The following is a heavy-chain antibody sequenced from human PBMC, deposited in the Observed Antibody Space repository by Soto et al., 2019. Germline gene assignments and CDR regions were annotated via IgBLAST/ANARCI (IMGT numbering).Heavy chain of an antibody. V-gene: IGHV3-33*01. CDR2: IWYDGSNK. CDR1: GFTFSSYG. CDR3: ASERMVVAATHSCFDP. J-gene: IGHJ5*02. Sequence: GGSLRLSCAASGFTFSSYGMHWVRQAPGKGLEWVAVIWYDGSNKYYADSVKGRFTISRDNAKNTLYLQMNSLRAGDTAVYYCASERMVVAATHSCFDPWGQGTLVTVSS. D-gene: IGHD2-15*01.